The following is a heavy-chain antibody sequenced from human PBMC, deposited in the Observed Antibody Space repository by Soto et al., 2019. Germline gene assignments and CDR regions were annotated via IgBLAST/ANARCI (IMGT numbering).Heavy chain of an antibody. Sequence: PGGALRLSCAASGLTFSSYSMSWVRQAPGKGQERVSSIRGGGESTYYADSVKGRFTISRDNSKNTLYLQMNSLRAEDTAVYYCAKVLGYCSSTSCNVVYYYYYGMDVWGQGTTVTVSS. V-gene: IGHV3-23*01. J-gene: IGHJ6*02. D-gene: IGHD2-2*01. CDR2: IRGGGEST. CDR3: AKVLGYCSSTSCNVVYYYYYGMDV. CDR1: GLTFSSYS.